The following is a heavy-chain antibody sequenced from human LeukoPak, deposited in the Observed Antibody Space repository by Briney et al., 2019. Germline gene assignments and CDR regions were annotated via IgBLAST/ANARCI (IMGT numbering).Heavy chain of an antibody. V-gene: IGHV3-7*03. Sequence: PGGSLRLSCAASGFTFSSYWMNWARQAPGKGLEWVASINHNGNVNYYVDSVKGRFTISRDNAKNSLYLQMSNLRAEDTAVYYCARESLRSRRITMVRGVSDFDYWGQGTLVTVSS. CDR1: GFTFSSYW. CDR3: ARESLRSRRITMVRGVSDFDY. D-gene: IGHD3-10*01. J-gene: IGHJ4*02. CDR2: INHNGNVN.